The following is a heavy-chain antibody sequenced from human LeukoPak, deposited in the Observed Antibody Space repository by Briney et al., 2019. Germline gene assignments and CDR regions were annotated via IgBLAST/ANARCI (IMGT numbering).Heavy chain of an antibody. D-gene: IGHD3-10*01. Sequence: SETLSLTCTVSGGSISSGTYYWSWIRQPAGKGLEWIGRIYTSGSTNYNPSLKSRVTISVDTPKNQFSLKLSSVTAADTAVYYCALTKSATGRYYYMDVWGKGTTVTVSS. CDR2: IYTSGST. V-gene: IGHV4-61*02. J-gene: IGHJ6*03. CDR3: ALTKSATGRYYYMDV. CDR1: GGSISSGTYY.